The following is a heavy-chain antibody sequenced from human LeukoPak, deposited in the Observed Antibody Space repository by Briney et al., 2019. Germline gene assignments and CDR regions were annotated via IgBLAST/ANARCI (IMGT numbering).Heavy chain of an antibody. V-gene: IGHV1-2*02. Sequence: ASVKVSCKASGYTFTGYYMHWVRQAPGQGLEWMGWINPNSGGTNYAQKFQGRVTMTRDASISTAYMELSRLRSDDTAVYYCALDYDSSGPPADWGQGTLVTVSS. J-gene: IGHJ4*02. CDR3: ALDYDSSGPPAD. D-gene: IGHD3-22*01. CDR2: INPNSGGT. CDR1: GYTFTGYY.